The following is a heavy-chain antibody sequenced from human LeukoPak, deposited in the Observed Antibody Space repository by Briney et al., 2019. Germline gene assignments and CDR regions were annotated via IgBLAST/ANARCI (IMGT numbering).Heavy chain of an antibody. D-gene: IGHD1-26*01. CDR3: AKKWGVGTTTLDYFDY. V-gene: IGHV3-30-3*02. J-gene: IGHJ4*02. CDR2: ISYDGGNK. Sequence: GRSLRLSCAASGFTFSSYAMHWVRQAPGKGLEWVAVISYDGGNKYYADSVKGRFTISRDNSKNTLYLQMNSLTDEDTAVYYCAKKWGVGTTTLDYFDYWGQGTLVTVSS. CDR1: GFTFSSYA.